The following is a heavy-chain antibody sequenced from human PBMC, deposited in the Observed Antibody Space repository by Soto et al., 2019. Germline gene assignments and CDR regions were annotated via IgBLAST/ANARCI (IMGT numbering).Heavy chain of an antibody. Sequence: ASVKVSCKASGYTFTNYGISWVRQAPGQGLEWMGWISAYNGNTNYAQKFQGRVTMTRNTSISTAYMELSSLRSEDTAVYYCARPRRIQLWFYPRDHYGMDVWGQGTTVTVSS. V-gene: IGHV1-18*01. D-gene: IGHD5-18*01. CDR1: GYTFTNYG. CDR3: ARPRRIQLWFYPRDHYGMDV. J-gene: IGHJ6*02. CDR2: ISAYNGNT.